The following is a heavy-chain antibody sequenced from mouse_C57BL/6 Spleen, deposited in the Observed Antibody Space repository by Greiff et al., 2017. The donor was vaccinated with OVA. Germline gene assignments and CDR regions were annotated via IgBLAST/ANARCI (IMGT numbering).Heavy chain of an antibody. J-gene: IGHJ4*01. CDR3: TTDGNYGYAMDD. Sequence: EVQLQQSGAELVRPGASVKLSCTASGFNIKDDYMHWVKQRPEQGLEWIGWIDPENGDTEYASKFQGKATITADTSSNTASLQLSSLTSEDTAVYYCTTDGNYGYAMDDWGQGTSVTVSS. V-gene: IGHV14-4*01. D-gene: IGHD2-1*01. CDR1: GFNIKDDY. CDR2: IDPENGDT.